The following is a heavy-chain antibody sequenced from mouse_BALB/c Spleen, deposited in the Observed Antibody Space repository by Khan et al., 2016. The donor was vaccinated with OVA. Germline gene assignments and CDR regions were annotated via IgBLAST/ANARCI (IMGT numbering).Heavy chain of an antibody. CDR2: IYPYNGGT. D-gene: IGHD1-1*01. Sequence: EVQLQESGPELVKPGASVKISCKASGYTFTDYNMHWVKQSHGKSLEWIGYIYPYNGGTGYNQKFKSKATLTVDNSSSTAYMELRSLTSEDSAVYSCARELSYYYGSSPVAYWGQGTLVTVSA. CDR1: GYTFTDYN. V-gene: IGHV1S29*02. CDR3: ARELSYYYGSSPVAY. J-gene: IGHJ3*01.